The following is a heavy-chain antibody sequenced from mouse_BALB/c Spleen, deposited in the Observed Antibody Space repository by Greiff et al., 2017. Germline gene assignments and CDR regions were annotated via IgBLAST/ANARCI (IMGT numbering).Heavy chain of an antibody. J-gene: IGHJ4*01. V-gene: IGHV2-9*02. CDR2: IWAGGST. CDR3: ARDDYYYYAMDY. Sequence: VKVVESGPGLVAPSQSLSITCTVSGFSLTSYGVHWVRQPPGKGLEWLGVIWAGGSTNYNSALMSRLSISKDNSKSQVFLKMNSLQTDDTAMYYCARDDYYYYAMDYWGQGTSVTVSA. CDR1: GFSLTSYG. D-gene: IGHD2-13*01.